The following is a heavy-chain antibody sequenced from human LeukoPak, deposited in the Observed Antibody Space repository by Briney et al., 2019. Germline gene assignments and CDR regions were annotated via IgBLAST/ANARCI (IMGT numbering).Heavy chain of an antibody. J-gene: IGHJ4*02. D-gene: IGHD3-9*01. Sequence: ASVKVSCKASGYTFTSYYMHWVRQAPGQGLEWMGIINPSGGSTSYAQKFQGRVTITRATSTSTVYMELSSLRSEDTAVYYCASGEPKYYDILTGYYPFDYWGQGTLVTVSS. CDR1: GYTFTSYY. CDR3: ASGEPKYYDILTGYYPFDY. V-gene: IGHV1-46*01. CDR2: INPSGGST.